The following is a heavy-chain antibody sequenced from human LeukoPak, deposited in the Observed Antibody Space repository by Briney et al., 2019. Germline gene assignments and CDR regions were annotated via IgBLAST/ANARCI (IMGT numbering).Heavy chain of an antibody. D-gene: IGHD2-2*01. CDR1: GYTFTSCD. Sequence: ASVKVSCKASGYTFTSCDINWVRQATGQGLEWMGWMNPNSGNTGYAQKFQGRVTMTRNTSISTAYMELSSLRSEDTAVYYCAGVRSTSCYCDYWGQGTLGTVSS. V-gene: IGHV1-8*01. CDR2: MNPNSGNT. J-gene: IGHJ4*01. CDR3: AGVRSTSCYCDY.